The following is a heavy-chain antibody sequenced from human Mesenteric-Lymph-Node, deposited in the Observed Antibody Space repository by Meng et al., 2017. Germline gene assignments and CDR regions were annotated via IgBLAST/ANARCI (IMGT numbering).Heavy chain of an antibody. J-gene: IGHJ5*02. Sequence: AERVQAGAEVKRPGSSVKVTCKASGGTFSSSASNWVRQAPGQGLEWMGGIIPIFGTANYAQNFQGRVTITADKSTSTAYMELSRLRSEDTAVYYCARLPGYSSGWDPNWFDPWGQGTLVTVSS. V-gene: IGHV1-69*06. CDR3: ARLPGYSSGWDPNWFDP. CDR2: IIPIFGTA. D-gene: IGHD6-19*01. CDR1: GGTFSSSA.